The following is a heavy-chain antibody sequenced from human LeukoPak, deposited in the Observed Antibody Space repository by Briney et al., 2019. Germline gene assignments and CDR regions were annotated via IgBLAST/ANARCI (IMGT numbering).Heavy chain of an antibody. D-gene: IGHD6-6*01. V-gene: IGHV3-30*18. Sequence: GGSLRLSCAASGFDFRSYGMHWVRQAPGKGLEWVAVISYDGSNKYYADSVKDRFTISRDNSKNTLSLQMNSLTADDTAVYYCAKGSYSSSSDWFDPWGQGTLVTVSS. CDR2: ISYDGSNK. CDR3: AKGSYSSSSDWFDP. J-gene: IGHJ5*02. CDR1: GFDFRSYG.